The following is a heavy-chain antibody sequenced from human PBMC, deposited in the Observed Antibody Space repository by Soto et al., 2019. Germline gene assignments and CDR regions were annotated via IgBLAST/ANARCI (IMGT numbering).Heavy chain of an antibody. J-gene: IGHJ5*02. CDR2: IYYSGST. CDR1: GGSISSSSYY. V-gene: IGHV4-39*01. CDR3: ARGNEIAAAGPLEWFDP. Sequence: ISSVSGGSISSSSYYWGWIRQPPGKGLEWLGSIYYSGSTYCNPSLRSRVTISVDTSKNQFSLKLSSVTAADTAVYYCARGNEIAAAGPLEWFDPWGQGTLVTVS. D-gene: IGHD6-13*01.